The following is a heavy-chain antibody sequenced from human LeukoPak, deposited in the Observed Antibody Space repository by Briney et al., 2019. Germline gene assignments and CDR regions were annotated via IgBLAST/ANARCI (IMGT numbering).Heavy chain of an antibody. CDR1: GGSFSSYY. CDR3: ARHDMDVAGAGLDYFDY. J-gene: IGHJ4*02. V-gene: IGHV4-34*01. Sequence: PSETLSLTCAVYGGSFSSYYWSWIRQSPGKGLEWIAEINHRGDTNYNPSVKSRVTISVDTSKNQFSLKVTSLTAADTAVYYCARHDMDVAGAGLDYFDYWGQGTLVTVSS. D-gene: IGHD1-26*01. CDR2: INHRGDT.